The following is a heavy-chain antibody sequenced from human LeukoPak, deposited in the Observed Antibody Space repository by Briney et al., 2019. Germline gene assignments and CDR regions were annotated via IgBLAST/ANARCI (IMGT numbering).Heavy chain of an antibody. CDR2: ISYDGSNK. CDR3: ARDGSGSCFDY. J-gene: IGHJ4*02. D-gene: IGHD1-26*01. Sequence: GRSLRLSCAASGFTFSSYAMHWVRQAPGKGLEWVAVISYDGSNKYYADSVKGRFTISRDNSKNTLYLQINSLRAEDTAVYYCARDGSGSCFDYWGQGTLVTVSS. V-gene: IGHV3-30-3*01. CDR1: GFTFSSYA.